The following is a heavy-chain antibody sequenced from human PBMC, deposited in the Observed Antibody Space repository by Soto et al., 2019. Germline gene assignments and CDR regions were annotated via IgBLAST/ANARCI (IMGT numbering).Heavy chain of an antibody. CDR1: GFIFSSYS. Sequence: GGSLRLSCAASGFIFSSYSMNWVRQAPGKGLEWISYITSSSSTVYYADSVKGRFIVSRDNAKNSLFLQMNRLRAEDTAVYYCARVPGTARWWDFWGQGTLVTVSS. CDR2: ITSSSSTV. J-gene: IGHJ4*02. D-gene: IGHD2-15*01. V-gene: IGHV3-48*01. CDR3: ARVPGTARWWDF.